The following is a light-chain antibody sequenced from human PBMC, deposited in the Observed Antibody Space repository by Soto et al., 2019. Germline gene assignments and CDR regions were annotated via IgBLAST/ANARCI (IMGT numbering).Light chain of an antibody. CDR3: QQSYSIPWT. Sequence: DIQRTQSPSSLSASVGDRVTITCRTTQSLGSYINWYQQKPGKAPNLLIYAASSLQSGVPSRFSGSGSGTDFTLTISSLQPEDFATYFCQQSYSIPWTFGQGTKVEIK. V-gene: IGKV1-39*01. J-gene: IGKJ1*01. CDR1: QSLGSY. CDR2: AAS.